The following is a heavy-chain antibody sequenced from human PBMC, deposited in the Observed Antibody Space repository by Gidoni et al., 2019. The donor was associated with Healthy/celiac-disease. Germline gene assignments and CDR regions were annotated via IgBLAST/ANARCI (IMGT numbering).Heavy chain of an antibody. CDR1: GFTFSSYA. CDR2: ISGSGGST. Sequence: EVQLLESGGGLVQPGGSLRLSCAASGFTFSSYALSWVRQAPGKGLEWVSAISGSGGSTYYADSVKGRFTISRDNAKNTLYLQMNSLRAEDTAVYYCAKIRQQQLVFNYFDYWGQGTLVTVSS. V-gene: IGHV3-23*01. J-gene: IGHJ4*02. CDR3: AKIRQQQLVFNYFDY. D-gene: IGHD6-13*01.